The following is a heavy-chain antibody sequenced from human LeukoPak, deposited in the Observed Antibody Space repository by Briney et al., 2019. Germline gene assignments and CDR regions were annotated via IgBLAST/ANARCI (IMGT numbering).Heavy chain of an antibody. J-gene: IGHJ4*02. CDR2: IYPGDSDT. CDR3: AAGRHLDSSGYYSGYFDY. CDR1: GYSFTSYW. D-gene: IGHD3-22*01. Sequence: GESLKISCKSSGYSFTSYWIGWVRQMPGKGLEWMGIIYPGDSDTRYSPSFQGQVTVSADKSISTAYLQWSSLKASDTAMYYCAAGRHLDSSGYYSGYFDYWGQGTLVTVSS. V-gene: IGHV5-51*01.